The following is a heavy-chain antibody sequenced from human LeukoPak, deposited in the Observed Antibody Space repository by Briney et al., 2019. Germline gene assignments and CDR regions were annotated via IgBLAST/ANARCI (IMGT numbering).Heavy chain of an antibody. V-gene: IGHV3-74*01. D-gene: IGHD1-1*01. CDR3: ARGDGGTTFYYHYGMDV. Sequence: GGSLRLSCAASGFTFSSYWMHWVRQAPGKGLVWVSRINSDGSSTSYADSVKGRFTISRDNAKNTLYLQTNRLRAEDTAVYYCARGDGGTTFYYHYGMDVWGQGTTVTVSS. CDR1: GFTFSSYW. CDR2: INSDGSST. J-gene: IGHJ6*02.